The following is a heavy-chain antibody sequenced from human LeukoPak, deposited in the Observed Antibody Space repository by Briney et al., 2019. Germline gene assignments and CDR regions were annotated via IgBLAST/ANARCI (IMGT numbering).Heavy chain of an antibody. CDR3: AKERRGSGWSY. J-gene: IGHJ4*02. CDR1: GFTFSSYG. V-gene: IGHV3-23*01. D-gene: IGHD6-19*01. Sequence: PGGSLRLSCAASGFTFSSYGMHWVRQAPGKGLEWVSGISWNSGSIGYADSVKGRFTISRDNSKNTLYLQMNSLRAEDTAVYYCAKERRGSGWSYWGQGTLVTVSS. CDR2: ISWNSGSI.